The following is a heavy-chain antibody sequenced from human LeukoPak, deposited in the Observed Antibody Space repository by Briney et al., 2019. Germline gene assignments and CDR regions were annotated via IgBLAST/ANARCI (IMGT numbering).Heavy chain of an antibody. CDR2: IKEDGSEI. V-gene: IGHV3-7*01. D-gene: IGHD5-24*01. J-gene: IGHJ6*02. CDR3: ARDLTPLIQLWPRSVDYNYGMDV. Sequence: GGSLRLSCAASGFTFSNYIMTWVRQAPGKGLEWVANIKEDGSEIYYVDVVKGRFTISRDNANNSLYLQMNSLGAEDTAVYYCARDLTPLIQLWPRSVDYNYGMDVWGQGTTVTVSS. CDR1: GFTFSNYI.